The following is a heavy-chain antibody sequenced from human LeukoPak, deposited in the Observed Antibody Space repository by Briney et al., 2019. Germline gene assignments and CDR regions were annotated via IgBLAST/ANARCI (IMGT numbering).Heavy chain of an antibody. J-gene: IGHJ3*02. V-gene: IGHV1-18*01. CDR2: ISAYNGNT. CDR3: ARGRGCMSTSCQGDDAFDI. CDR1: GYTFTSYG. D-gene: IGHD2-2*01. Sequence: GASVKVSCKASGYTFTSYGISWVRQAPGQGLEWMGWISAYNGNTNYAQKLQGRVTMTTDTSTSTAYMELRSLRSDDTAVYYCARGRGCMSTSCQGDDAFDIWRQGTMVTVSS.